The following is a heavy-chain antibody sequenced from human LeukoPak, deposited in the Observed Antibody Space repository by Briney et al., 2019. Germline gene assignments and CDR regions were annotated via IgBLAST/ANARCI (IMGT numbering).Heavy chain of an antibody. D-gene: IGHD5-24*01. CDR1: GGTFTSYD. Sequence: SVKVSCKASGGTFTSYDISWVRQAPGQGLEWRGGIITIFGRANYAQKFQGRVTITADESTSTAYMELSSLRSEDTAVYYCARDEPPGDGYKGSGGQGTLVTVSA. CDR2: IITIFGRA. CDR3: ARDEPPGDGYKGS. V-gene: IGHV1-69*13. J-gene: IGHJ4*02.